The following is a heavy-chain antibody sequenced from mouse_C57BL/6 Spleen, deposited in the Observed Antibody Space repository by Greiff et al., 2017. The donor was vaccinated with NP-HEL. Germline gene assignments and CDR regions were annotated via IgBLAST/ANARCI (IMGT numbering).Heavy chain of an antibody. D-gene: IGHD6-5*01. Sequence: QVQLQQPGAELVKPGASVKLSCKASGYTFTSYWMHWVKQRPGQGLEWIGMLNPNSGSTNYNEKFKNKATLTVDKSSSTTYMQLSSLTSEDSAVYYCAISALLSAWFAYWGQGPLVTVSA. CDR2: LNPNSGST. J-gene: IGHJ3*01. CDR3: AISALLSAWFAY. V-gene: IGHV1-64*01. CDR1: GYTFTSYW.